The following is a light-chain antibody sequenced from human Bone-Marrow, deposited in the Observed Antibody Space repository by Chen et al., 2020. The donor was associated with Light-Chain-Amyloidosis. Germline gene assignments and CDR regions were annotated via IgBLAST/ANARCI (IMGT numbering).Light chain of an antibody. Sequence: YELTQPPSVSVSPGQTASITCSGDDLPTKYAYWYQQKPGQAPVLVIHRDTERHSGISERFSGSSSGTTATLTISGVQAEDEADYHCQSADSSGTYEVIFGGGTKLTVL. V-gene: IGLV3-25*03. CDR1: DLPTKY. CDR3: QSADSSGTYEVI. CDR2: RDT. J-gene: IGLJ2*01.